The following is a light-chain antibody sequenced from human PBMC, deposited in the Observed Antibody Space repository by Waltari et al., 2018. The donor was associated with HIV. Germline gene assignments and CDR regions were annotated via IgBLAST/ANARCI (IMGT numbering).Light chain of an antibody. J-gene: IGKJ1*01. CDR3: QQSYSNPA. CDR2: AAS. Sequence: DIQMTQSPSSLYASVGARVTITCRASQSISNYLNWYQQKPGKAPKVLVYAASILRSGVPSRFSVSGSGTDFTLTISSLQPEDFATYYCQQSYSNPAFGQGTKVEIK. V-gene: IGKV1-39*01. CDR1: QSISNY.